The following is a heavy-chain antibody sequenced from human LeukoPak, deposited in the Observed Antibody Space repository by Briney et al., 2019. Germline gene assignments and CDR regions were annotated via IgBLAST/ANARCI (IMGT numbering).Heavy chain of an antibody. V-gene: IGHV6-1*01. Sequence: SQTLSLTCAISGDSVSSNSAAWNWIRQSPSRGLEWLGRTYYRSKWYNDYAVPVKSRITINPDTSKNQFSLQLNSVTPEDTAVYYCAAWRDTAMVPRPIYYYYGMDVWGQGTTVTVSS. CDR3: AAWRDTAMVPRPIYYYYGMDV. CDR2: TYYRSKWYN. CDR1: GDSVSSNSAA. J-gene: IGHJ6*02. D-gene: IGHD5-18*01.